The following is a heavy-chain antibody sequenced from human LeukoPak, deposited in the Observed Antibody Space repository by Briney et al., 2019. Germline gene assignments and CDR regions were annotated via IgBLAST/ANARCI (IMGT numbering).Heavy chain of an antibody. D-gene: IGHD6-13*01. CDR3: ARDASGAQSSRPWYYYYYMDV. CDR1: GYTFTSYY. J-gene: IGHJ6*03. V-gene: IGHV1-46*01. Sequence: ASVKVSCKASGYTFTSYYMHWVRQAPGQGLEWMGIINPSGGSTSYAQKFQGRVTMTRDTSTSTVYMELSSLRSEDTAVYYCARDASGAQSSRPWYYYYYMDVWGKGTTVTISS. CDR2: INPSGGST.